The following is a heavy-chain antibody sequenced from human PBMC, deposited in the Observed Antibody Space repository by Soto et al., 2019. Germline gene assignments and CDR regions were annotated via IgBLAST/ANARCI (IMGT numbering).Heavy chain of an antibody. D-gene: IGHD3-22*01. CDR3: ATRNYYDSTGYYYWYYFDF. V-gene: IGHV3-23*01. CDR2: ISGSVDST. Sequence: EVQLLESGGGFVQPGGSLRLSCAASGITFSNYAMSWVRQAPGKGLEWVSVISGSVDSTYYAESVKGRFTISRDNSKNPLHLHMNNLGAEDTALYYCATRNYYDSTGYYYWYYFDFWGQGTLVTVCS. CDR1: GITFSNYA. J-gene: IGHJ4*02.